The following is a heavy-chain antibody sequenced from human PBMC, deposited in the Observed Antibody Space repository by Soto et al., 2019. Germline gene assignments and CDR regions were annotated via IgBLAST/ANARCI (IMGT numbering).Heavy chain of an antibody. CDR3: ARDGSGYSAI. CDR1: EFSFSTFC. Sequence: GGPLRLSYAASEFSFSTFCMSWLRQAPGKGLEWVANTNQFESEKYYVDSVKGRFSISRDNAVSSLYLQMNSLRAEDTAVYFCARDGSGYSAIWGQGTLVTVSS. V-gene: IGHV3-7*01. CDR2: TNQFESEK. D-gene: IGHD4-4*01. J-gene: IGHJ4*02.